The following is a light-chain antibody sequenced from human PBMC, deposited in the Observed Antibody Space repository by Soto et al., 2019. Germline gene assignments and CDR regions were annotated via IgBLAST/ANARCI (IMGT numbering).Light chain of an antibody. CDR2: SAS. V-gene: IGKV1-27*01. Sequence: DIQMTQSPSSLSASVGDSVTITCRASQGINNYLAWYQQKPGKVPVLLIYSASTLKPGIPSRFSGSGAGTDFTLTISSLQPEDFATYYCQKYGSAPRTFGQGTKVDIK. J-gene: IGKJ1*01. CDR3: QKYGSAPRT. CDR1: QGINNY.